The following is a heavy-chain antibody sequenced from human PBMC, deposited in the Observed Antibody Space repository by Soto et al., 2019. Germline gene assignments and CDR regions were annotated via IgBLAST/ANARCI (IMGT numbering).Heavy chain of an antibody. CDR1: GFTFTTYA. CDR2: ISASGGST. D-gene: IGHD3-10*01. V-gene: IGHV3-23*01. Sequence: EVQLLESGGGLVQPGGSLRLSCAASGFTFTTYAMTWVRQAPGKGLEWGSTISASGGSTYHADSVKGRFTISRDNSKNPLSIQMNSLRDEDTAAYYCAKDMRGSGSDYSDGRDVGGEGTTVTVT. CDR3: AKDMRGSGSDYSDGRDV. J-gene: IGHJ6*02.